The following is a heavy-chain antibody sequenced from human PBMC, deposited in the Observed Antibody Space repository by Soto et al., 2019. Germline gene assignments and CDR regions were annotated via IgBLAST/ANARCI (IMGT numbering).Heavy chain of an antibody. CDR2: ISYDGSNK. D-gene: IGHD3-10*01. CDR1: GFTFSSYA. V-gene: IGHV3-30-3*01. CDR3: ARDFALYYYGSGSYYNDDY. J-gene: IGHJ4*02. Sequence: GGSLRLSCAASGFTFSSYAMHWVRQAPGKGLEWVAVISYDGSNKYYADSVKGRFTISRDNSKNTLYLQMNSLRAEDTAVYYCARDFALYYYGSGSYYNDDYWGQGTLVTVSS.